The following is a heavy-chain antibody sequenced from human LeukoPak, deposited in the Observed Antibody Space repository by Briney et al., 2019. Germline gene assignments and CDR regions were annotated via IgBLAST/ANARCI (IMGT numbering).Heavy chain of an antibody. CDR3: ARDEGPAGFDY. CDR1: GGSFSSFY. Sequence: SETLSLTCTVSGGSFSSFYWTWIRQPPGKGLEWIGEINHSGSTNYNPSLKSRVTISVDTSKNQFSLMLNSVTAADTAVYYCARDEGPAGFDYWGQGTLVTVSS. CDR2: INHSGST. J-gene: IGHJ4*02. V-gene: IGHV4-34*01.